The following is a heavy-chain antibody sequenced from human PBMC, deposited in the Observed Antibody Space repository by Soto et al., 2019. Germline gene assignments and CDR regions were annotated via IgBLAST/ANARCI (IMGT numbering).Heavy chain of an antibody. CDR3: ARDLYSSSWLDAFDI. J-gene: IGHJ3*02. CDR2: IKHDGSER. D-gene: IGHD6-13*01. Sequence: GGSLRLSCAASGFTFSSYWMSWVRQAPGKGLEWVANIKHDGSERYYVDSVKGRFTISRDNAKNSLYLQMNSLRAEDTAVYYCARDLYSSSWLDAFDIWGQGTMVTVSS. V-gene: IGHV3-7*01. CDR1: GFTFSSYW.